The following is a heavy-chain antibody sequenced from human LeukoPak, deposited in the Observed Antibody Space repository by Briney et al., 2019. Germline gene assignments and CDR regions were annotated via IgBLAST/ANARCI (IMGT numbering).Heavy chain of an antibody. Sequence: ASVKVSCKASGYTFSSYDMNWVRQAPGQGLEWVGWINTNTGNPTYAQGFTGRFVFSLDTYVSTAYLQISSLNAEDTAFYYCARESGGYSRHFHHWGQGTLVTVSS. J-gene: IGHJ1*01. CDR1: GYTFSSYD. CDR2: INTNTGNP. V-gene: IGHV7-4-1*02. CDR3: ARESGGYSRHFHH. D-gene: IGHD2-15*01.